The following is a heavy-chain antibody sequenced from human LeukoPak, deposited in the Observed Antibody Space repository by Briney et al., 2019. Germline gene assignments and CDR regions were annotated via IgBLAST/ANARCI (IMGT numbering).Heavy chain of an antibody. CDR2: IYYSGST. J-gene: IGHJ6*04. CDR1: GGSISSYY. D-gene: IGHD3-10*02. Sequence: SETLSLTCTVSGGSISSYYWSWIRQPPGKGLEWIGYIYYSGSTNYNPSLKSRVTISVDTSKNQFSPKLSSVTAADTAVYYCAELGITMIGGVWGKGTTVTISS. CDR3: AELGITMIGGV. V-gene: IGHV4-59*01.